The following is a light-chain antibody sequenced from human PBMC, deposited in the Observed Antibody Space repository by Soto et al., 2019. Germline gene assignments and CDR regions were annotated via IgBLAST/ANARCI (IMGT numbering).Light chain of an antibody. CDR3: SSYTSSSTQV. CDR2: DVS. V-gene: IGLV2-14*01. CDR1: SSDVGGYNY. Sequence: QSVLTQPPSVSGSPGQSITISCTGTSSDVGGYNYVSWYQQHPGKAPKLMIYDVSNRPSGVSNRFSGSKSGNTASLTISGLQAEDEADYYCSSYTSSSTQVFGTGTKVTVL. J-gene: IGLJ1*01.